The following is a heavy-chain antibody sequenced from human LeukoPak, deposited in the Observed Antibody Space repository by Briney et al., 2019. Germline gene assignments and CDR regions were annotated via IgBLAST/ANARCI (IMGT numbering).Heavy chain of an antibody. Sequence: GSLILSCAAAGFTFSNYAITWFRQAPGKGLEWVSAISGSGGSTYHADSVKGRFTISRDNSKNTLYLQMNSLRAEDTAVYYCAKGYYYDSSGPWGYWGQGTLVTVSS. D-gene: IGHD3-22*01. J-gene: IGHJ4*02. V-gene: IGHV3-23*01. CDR3: AKGYYYDSSGPWGY. CDR2: ISGSGGST. CDR1: GFTFSNYA.